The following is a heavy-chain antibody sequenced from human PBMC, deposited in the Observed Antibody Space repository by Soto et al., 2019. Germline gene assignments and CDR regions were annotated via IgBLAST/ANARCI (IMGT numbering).Heavy chain of an antibody. V-gene: IGHV5-10-1*01. Sequence: GESLKISCKGSGYRFTPYWITCVRQMPGKGLEWMGRIDPSDSYTNYSPSFQGHVTISADTSISTAYLQWSSLKASDTAIYYCARQSDFSSYGMDVWGQGTTVTVSS. CDR2: IDPSDSYT. CDR3: ARQSDFSSYGMDV. D-gene: IGHD3-3*01. J-gene: IGHJ6*02. CDR1: GYRFTPYW.